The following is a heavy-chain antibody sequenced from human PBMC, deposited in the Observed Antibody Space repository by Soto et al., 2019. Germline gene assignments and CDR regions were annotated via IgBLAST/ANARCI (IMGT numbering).Heavy chain of an antibody. V-gene: IGHV3-21*01. Sequence: EAQLVESGGRLVKPGGSLRLSCAASGFTCSSHSMNWVRQVPGKWLGWVSSITTSGSYTYHADSVKGRWTISRDNARNSLFLQMDSLRPEDTAVYYCARGSSWYLYTAFDIGGKGTMVTVSS. CDR2: ITTSGSYT. J-gene: IGHJ3*02. D-gene: IGHD6-13*01. CDR3: ARGSSWYLYTAFDI. CDR1: GFTCSSHS.